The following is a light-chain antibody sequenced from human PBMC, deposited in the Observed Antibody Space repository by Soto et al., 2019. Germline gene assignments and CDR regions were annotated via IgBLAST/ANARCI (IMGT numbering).Light chain of an antibody. CDR2: GAS. CDR3: QQSGSSPT. J-gene: IGKJ4*01. Sequence: EIVLTQSPGTLSLSPGERATLSCRASQSVSSSYLAWYQQKPGQAPRLLIYGASSRATGIPDRFSGSGSGTDFTLTISSLEPEDFAVYYCQQSGSSPTFGGGTKVEI. V-gene: IGKV3-20*01. CDR1: QSVSSSY.